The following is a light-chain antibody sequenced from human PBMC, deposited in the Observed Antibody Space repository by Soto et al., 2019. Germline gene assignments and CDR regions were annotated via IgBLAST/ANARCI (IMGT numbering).Light chain of an antibody. CDR3: QQYGSSPPYT. CDR2: GAS. V-gene: IGKV3-20*01. J-gene: IGKJ2*01. Sequence: EIVLTQSPGTLSLSPGERATLSCRASHSVSSRYLAWYQQKPGQAPRLLIYGASSRATGIPDRFSGSGSGTDFNLTISRLEPEDFAVYYCQQYGSSPPYTVGQGTKLEIK. CDR1: HSVSSRY.